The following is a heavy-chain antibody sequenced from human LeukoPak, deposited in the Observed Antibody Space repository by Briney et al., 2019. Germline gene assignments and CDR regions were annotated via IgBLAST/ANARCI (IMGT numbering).Heavy chain of an antibody. CDR1: GGSISSYY. Sequence: SETLSLTCTVSGGSISSYYWSWIRQPPGKGLERIGYIYYSGSTNYNPSLKSRVTISVDTSKNQFSLKLSSVTAADTAVYYCASLRWGGLMDVWGKGTTVTVSS. D-gene: IGHD3-16*01. CDR2: IYYSGST. V-gene: IGHV4-59*01. J-gene: IGHJ6*03. CDR3: ASLRWGGLMDV.